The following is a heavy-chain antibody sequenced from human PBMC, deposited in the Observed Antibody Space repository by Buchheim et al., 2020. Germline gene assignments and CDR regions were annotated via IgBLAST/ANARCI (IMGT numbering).Heavy chain of an antibody. CDR2: MSYDGGST. V-gene: IGHV3-30-3*01. CDR1: QFTFSSHA. D-gene: IGHD3-16*01. J-gene: IGHJ6*02. Sequence: QVQLVESGGDVVQPGRSLRLSCAASQFTFSSHAMHWVRQAPAKGLEWVAVMSYDGGSTMYAESVKGRFTISRDNSKNTLYLEMNSLRAEDTAVYYCARAGLSLGNYGMDVWGQGTT. CDR3: ARAGLSLGNYGMDV.